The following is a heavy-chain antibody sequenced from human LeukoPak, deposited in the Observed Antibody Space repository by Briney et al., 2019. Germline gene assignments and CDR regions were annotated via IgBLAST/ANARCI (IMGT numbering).Heavy chain of an antibody. J-gene: IGHJ4*02. CDR3: ARVGSSSWYFSDY. Sequence: AASVKVSCKASGYTFTSYDINWVRQATGQGLEWMGWMNPNSGNTGYAQKFQGRVTMTRNTSISTAYMELSSLRSEDTAVYYCARVGSSSWYFSDYWGQGTLVTVSS. CDR2: MNPNSGNT. V-gene: IGHV1-8*01. CDR1: GYTFTSYD. D-gene: IGHD6-13*01.